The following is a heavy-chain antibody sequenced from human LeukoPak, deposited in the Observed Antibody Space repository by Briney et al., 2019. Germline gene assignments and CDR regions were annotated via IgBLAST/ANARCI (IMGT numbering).Heavy chain of an antibody. V-gene: IGHV3-15*01. J-gene: IGHJ4*02. CDR2: IKSKTDGGTT. CDR3: TTDYSGTDFDY. Sequence: ETLSLTCTVSGGSISSYYWSWIRQAPGKGLEWVGRIKSKTDGGTTDYAAPVKGRFTISRDDSKNTLYLQMNSLKTEDTAVYYCTTDYSGTDFDYWGQGTLVTVSS. CDR1: GGSISSYY. D-gene: IGHD1-26*01.